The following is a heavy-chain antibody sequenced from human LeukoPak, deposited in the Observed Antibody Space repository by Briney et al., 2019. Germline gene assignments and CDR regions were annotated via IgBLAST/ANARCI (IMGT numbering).Heavy chain of an antibody. Sequence: GGSLRLSCAASGFTFSNAWMSWVRQAPGKGLEWVGRIKIKSDDGTTDYAAPVKGRFTISRDDSKNTLYLQMNSLKTEDTAVYFCTTDEGAYPRGFWGRGTLVTVSS. V-gene: IGHV3-15*01. J-gene: IGHJ4*02. CDR3: TTDEGAYPRGF. CDR2: IKIKSDDGTT. D-gene: IGHD3-10*01. CDR1: GFTFSNAW.